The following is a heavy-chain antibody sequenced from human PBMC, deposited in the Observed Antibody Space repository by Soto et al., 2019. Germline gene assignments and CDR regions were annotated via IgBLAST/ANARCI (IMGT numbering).Heavy chain of an antibody. Sequence: ASVKVSCKASGGTFSSYAISWVRQAPGQGLEWMGWIHPNSGATNYAQKFQGRVTMTRDTSVSTAYMELSRLRSDDTAVYYCGRDLITIFGVVIIPWFDPWGQGTLVTVSS. D-gene: IGHD3-3*01. CDR3: GRDLITIFGVVIIPWFDP. CDR2: IHPNSGAT. CDR1: GGTFSSYA. V-gene: IGHV1-2*02. J-gene: IGHJ5*02.